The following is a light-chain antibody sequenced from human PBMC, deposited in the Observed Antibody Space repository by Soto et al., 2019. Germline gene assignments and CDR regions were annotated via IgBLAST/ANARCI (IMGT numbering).Light chain of an antibody. V-gene: IGKV3-20*01. J-gene: IGKJ4*01. CDR3: QQYNDWPLT. CDR2: GAS. CDR1: QSVGRNY. Sequence: EIVLTQSPGTLSVSPGERATLSCRASQSVGRNYLAWYQQKPGQAPRLLIYGASSRATGIPDRFSGSGSGTDFTLTISGLQSEDFAVYYCQQYNDWPLTFGGGTKVEIK.